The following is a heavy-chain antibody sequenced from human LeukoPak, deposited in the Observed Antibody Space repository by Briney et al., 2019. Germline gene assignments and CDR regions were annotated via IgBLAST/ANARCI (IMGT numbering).Heavy chain of an antibody. CDR2: INHSGST. CDR1: GGSFSGYY. Sequence: TSETLSLTCAVYGGSFSGYYWSWIRQPPGKGLEWIGEINHSGSTNYNPSLKSRVTISVDTSKNQFSLKLSSVSAADTAVYYCARSRAPHRYCSDGSCHKQYFDYWGQGTLVTVSS. D-gene: IGHD2-15*01. CDR3: ARSRAPHRYCSDGSCHKQYFDY. J-gene: IGHJ4*02. V-gene: IGHV4-34*01.